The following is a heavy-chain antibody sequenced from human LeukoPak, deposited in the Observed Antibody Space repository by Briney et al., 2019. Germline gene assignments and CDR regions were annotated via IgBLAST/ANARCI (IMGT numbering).Heavy chain of an antibody. CDR2: ISGSADSRDYA. CDR3: AKFPCATGSVTRDY. J-gene: IGHJ4*02. D-gene: IGHD4-17*01. V-gene: IGHV3-23*01. CDR1: GFSFSRFA. Sequence: GGSLRLSCVASGFSFSRFATSWVRQTPGKGLEWVATISGSADSRDYADYADSVKGRFTISRDNSKDTLWLEMNSLRVEDTALYYCAKFPCATGSVTRDYWGQGTLVTVTS.